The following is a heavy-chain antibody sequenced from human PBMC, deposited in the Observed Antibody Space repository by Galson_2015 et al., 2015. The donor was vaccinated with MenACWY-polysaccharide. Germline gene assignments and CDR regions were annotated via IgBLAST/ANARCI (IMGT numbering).Heavy chain of an antibody. CDR3: ARGLYYCIDV. CDR1: GFTFSSYW. V-gene: IGHV3-74*01. J-gene: IGHJ6*02. Sequence: SLRLSCAASGFTFSSYWMHWVRQAPGKGLVWVSSINSDGSSKRYADSVKGRFTMSRDNAKNKLYLQVSSLRSEDTAVYYYARGLYYCIDVSAQCSACTVSS. CDR2: INSDGSSK.